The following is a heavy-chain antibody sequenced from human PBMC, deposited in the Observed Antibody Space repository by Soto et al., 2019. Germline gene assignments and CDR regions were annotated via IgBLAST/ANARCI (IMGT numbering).Heavy chain of an antibody. Sequence: GGSLRLSCAASGFTFSSYAMSWVRQAPGKGLEWVSAISGSGGSTYYADSVKGRFTISRDNSKNTLYLQMNSLRAEDTAVYYCAFFFQSGLHSPTGDYCGQRSLVPVSS. CDR2: ISGSGGST. V-gene: IGHV3-23*01. CDR3: AFFFQSGLHSPTGDY. D-gene: IGHD6-25*01. J-gene: IGHJ4*02. CDR1: GFTFSSYA.